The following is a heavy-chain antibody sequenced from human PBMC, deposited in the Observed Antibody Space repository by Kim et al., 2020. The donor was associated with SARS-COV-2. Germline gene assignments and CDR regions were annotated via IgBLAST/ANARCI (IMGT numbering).Heavy chain of an antibody. V-gene: IGHV4-39*01. CDR2: IYYSGST. CDR1: GGSISSSSYY. CDR3: ARLGKDYDILTGYYLRAFDI. D-gene: IGHD3-9*01. J-gene: IGHJ3*02. Sequence: SETLSLTCTVSGGSISSSSYYRGWIRQPPGKGLEWIGSIYYSGSTYYNPSLKSRVTISVDTSKNQFSLKLSSVTAADTAVYYCARLGKDYDILTGYYLRAFDIWGQGTMVTVSS.